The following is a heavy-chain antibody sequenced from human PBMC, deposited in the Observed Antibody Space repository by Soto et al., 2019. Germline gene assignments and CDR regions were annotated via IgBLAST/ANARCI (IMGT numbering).Heavy chain of an antibody. V-gene: IGHV4-39*01. CDR3: ARHNGPLYVGYYYDMDV. CDR1: GGSISSSSYY. D-gene: IGHD3-16*01. CDR2: IYYSGYT. J-gene: IGHJ6*02. Sequence: QLQLQESGPGLVKPSETLSLTCTVSGGSISSSSYYWGWIRQPPGKGLEWIGSIYYSGYTYYNPXLKGRVNISVDXSXNXXSLKLSSVTAADTAVYYCARHNGPLYVGYYYDMDVWGQGTTVTVSS.